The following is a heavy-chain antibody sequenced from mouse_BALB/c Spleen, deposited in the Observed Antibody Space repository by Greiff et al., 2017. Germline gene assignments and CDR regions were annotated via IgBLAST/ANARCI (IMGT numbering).Heavy chain of an antibody. CDR3: ARSANYYGSSLFAY. Sequence: VQLQQSGAELAKPGASVKMSCKASGYTFTSYWMHWVKQRPGQGLEWIGYINPSTGYTEYNQKFKDKATLTADKSSSTAYMQLSSLTSEDSAVYYCARSANYYGSSLFAYWGQGTLVTVSA. J-gene: IGHJ3*01. CDR1: GYTFTSYW. V-gene: IGHV1-7*01. CDR2: INPSTGYT. D-gene: IGHD1-1*01.